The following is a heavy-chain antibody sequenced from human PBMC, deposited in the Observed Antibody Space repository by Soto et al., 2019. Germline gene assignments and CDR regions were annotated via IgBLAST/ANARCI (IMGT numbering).Heavy chain of an antibody. CDR3: AAHPGGGGY. D-gene: IGHD3-10*01. J-gene: IGHJ4*02. CDR2: IYSGGYT. CDR1: GFTVSNNY. V-gene: IGHV3-53*01. Sequence: EVQLVESGGGLIQPGGSLRLSCAVSGFTVSNNYMSWVRQAPGKGLEGVSVIYSGGYTAYGDSVKGRFTISRDNSKKHILFKTNGPGPEARAVFSGAAHPGGGGYWGQGTLVTVSS.